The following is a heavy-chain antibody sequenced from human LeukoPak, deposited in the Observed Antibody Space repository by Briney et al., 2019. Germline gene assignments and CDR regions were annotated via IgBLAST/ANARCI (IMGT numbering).Heavy chain of an antibody. Sequence: SETLSLTCTVSGGSISSGDYYWSWIRQPPGKGLEWIGYIYYSGSTYYNPSLKSRVTISVDTSKNQFSLKLSSVTTADTAVYYCARVEVSDSSGYDHYFDYWGQGTLVTVSS. J-gene: IGHJ4*02. CDR2: IYYSGST. CDR1: GGSISSGDYY. V-gene: IGHV4-30-4*01. CDR3: ARVEVSDSSGYDHYFDY. D-gene: IGHD3-22*01.